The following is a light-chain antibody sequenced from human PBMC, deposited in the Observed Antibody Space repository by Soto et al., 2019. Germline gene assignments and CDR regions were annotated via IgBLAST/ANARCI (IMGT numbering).Light chain of an antibody. V-gene: IGKV3-15*01. CDR2: GAS. CDR1: QSVTAN. Sequence: EIVLTQSPDTLSVYPGERVTLSCRASQSVTANMAWDKQKPGQATRLLIYGASTRATGIPASFSGSGSGTYFTGTSSRLQSEASAVFCCLQYNNWRPPTLGQGTKLEIK. CDR3: LQYNNWRPPT. J-gene: IGKJ1*01.